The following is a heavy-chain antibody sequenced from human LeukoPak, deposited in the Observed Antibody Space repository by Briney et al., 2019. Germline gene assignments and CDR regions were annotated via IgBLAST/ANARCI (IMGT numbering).Heavy chain of an antibody. CDR3: ARDGSRGNLVTAPDY. CDR2: ISSSSIYI. CDR1: RFIFSSYS. V-gene: IGHV3-21*01. J-gene: IGHJ4*02. Sequence: PGGSLILSCAASRFIFSSYSMNWVRQAPGKGLEWVSSISSSSIYIYYADSVKGRFTISRDNAKNSLYLQMNSLRAEDTAVYYCARDGSRGNLVTAPDYWGQGTLVTVSS. D-gene: IGHD2-21*02.